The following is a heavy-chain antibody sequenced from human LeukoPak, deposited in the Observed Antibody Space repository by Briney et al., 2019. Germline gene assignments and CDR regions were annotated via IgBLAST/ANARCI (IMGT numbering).Heavy chain of an antibody. Sequence: GGTLRLYCAASAFTFSDAWMSRLPQAPGKGLKGVGRIKSKADGGTTDYAAPVKGRFTISRDDSENTLYLQMNSLKTEETAVYYCARYYGDSGSQYYFDYWGQGTLVTVSS. V-gene: IGHV3-15*01. D-gene: IGHD2-21*01. CDR1: AFTFSDAW. J-gene: IGHJ4*02. CDR3: ARYYGDSGSQYYFDY. CDR2: IKSKADGGTT.